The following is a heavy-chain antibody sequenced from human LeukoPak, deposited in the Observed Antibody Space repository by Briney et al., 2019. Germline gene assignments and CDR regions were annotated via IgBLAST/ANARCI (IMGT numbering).Heavy chain of an antibody. J-gene: IGHJ6*03. V-gene: IGHV4-61*02. CDR2: IYTSGST. Sequence: PSETLSLTCTVSGGSISSGSYYWSWIRQPAGKGLEWIGRIYTSGSTNYNPSLKSRVTISVDTSKNQFSLKLSSVTAADTAVYYCGRGRSGWYYYYYYMDVWGKGTTVTISS. CDR3: GRGRSGWYYYYYYMDV. D-gene: IGHD6-19*01. CDR1: GGSISSGSYY.